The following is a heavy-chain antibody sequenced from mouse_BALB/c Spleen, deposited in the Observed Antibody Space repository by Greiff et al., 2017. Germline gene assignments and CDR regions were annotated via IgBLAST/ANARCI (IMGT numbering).Heavy chain of an antibody. D-gene: IGHD1-1*01. CDR2: ISDGGSYT. J-gene: IGHJ1*01. CDR3: ERDNYGSSDWYFED. V-gene: IGHV5-4*02. CDR1: GFTFSDYY. Sequence: EVKLVESGGGLVKPGGSLKLSCAASGFTFSDYYMYWVRQTPEKRLEWVATISDGGSYTYYPDSVKGRFTISRDNAKNNLYLQMSSLKSEDTAMYYGERDNYGSSDWYFEDWGAGTTVTVSA.